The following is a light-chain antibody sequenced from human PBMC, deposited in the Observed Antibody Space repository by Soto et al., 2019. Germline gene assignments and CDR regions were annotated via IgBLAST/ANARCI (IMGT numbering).Light chain of an antibody. CDR2: GNS. Sequence: QSVLTQPPSVSGAPGQRVTISCTGSSSNIGAGYDVHWYQQLPGPAPKLLIYGNSNRTSGVPDRFPGSKSGTSASLAITGLQAEDEADYYCQSYDSSLSSYVFGPGTKLTVL. V-gene: IGLV1-40*01. CDR1: SSNIGAGYD. J-gene: IGLJ1*01. CDR3: QSYDSSLSSYV.